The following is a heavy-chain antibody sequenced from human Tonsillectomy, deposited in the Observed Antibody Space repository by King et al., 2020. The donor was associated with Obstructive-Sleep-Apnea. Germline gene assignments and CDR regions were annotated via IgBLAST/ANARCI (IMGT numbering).Heavy chain of an antibody. J-gene: IGHJ4*02. Sequence: VTLKESGPALVKPPQTLTLTCTISGFSLSTSGVCVSWIRQSPGKALEWLARIDWDDEKKYTTSLKTRLTISKDTSKDQVVLTLTNVDPVDTATYYCARSSPGTYYFSYYFDYWGQGTQVTVSS. D-gene: IGHD3-10*01. CDR2: IDWDDEK. V-gene: IGHV2-70*11. CDR1: GFSLSTSGVC. CDR3: ARSSPGTYYFSYYFDY.